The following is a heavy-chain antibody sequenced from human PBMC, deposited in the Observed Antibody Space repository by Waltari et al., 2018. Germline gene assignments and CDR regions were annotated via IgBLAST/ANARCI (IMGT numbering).Heavy chain of an antibody. CDR2: INHNSGGT. CDR1: GYTFTGYS. V-gene: IGHV1-2*06. Sequence: QVQLVQSGAEVKKPGASVKVSCKASGYTFTGYSLHLVRPAPGQGLEWMGRINHNSGGTNYAQKFQGRVTMTRDTSISTAYMELSRLRSDDTAVYYCARVAPVGAKTYFDYWGQGTLVTVSS. D-gene: IGHD1-26*01. J-gene: IGHJ4*02. CDR3: ARVAPVGAKTYFDY.